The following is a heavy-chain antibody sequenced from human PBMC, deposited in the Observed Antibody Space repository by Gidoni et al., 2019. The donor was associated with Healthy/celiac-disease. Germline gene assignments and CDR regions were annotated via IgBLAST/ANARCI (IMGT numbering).Heavy chain of an antibody. Sequence: EVQLVESGGGLVKPGGSLRLSCAASGFTFSNAWMSWVRQAPGKGLEWVGRIKSKTDGGTTDYAAPVKGRFTISRDDSKNTLYLQMNSLKTEDTAVYYCTTDGGIYCSSTSCYSYYYYGMDVWGQGTTVTVSS. D-gene: IGHD2-2*01. V-gene: IGHV3-15*01. CDR2: IKSKTDGGTT. CDR3: TTDGGIYCSSTSCYSYYYYGMDV. CDR1: GFTFSNAW. J-gene: IGHJ6*02.